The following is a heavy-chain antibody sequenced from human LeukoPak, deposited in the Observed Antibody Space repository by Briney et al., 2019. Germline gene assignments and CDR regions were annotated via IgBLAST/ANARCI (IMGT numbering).Heavy chain of an antibody. D-gene: IGHD1-26*01. V-gene: IGHV3-21*01. Sequence: GGSLRLSCAASGFTFSSDSMNCVRQAPGKGLEWVSSISSSSSYIYYADSVKGRFTISRDNAKNSLYLQMNSLRAEDTAVYYCARDAWVEYAFDIWGQGTMVTVSS. CDR3: ARDAWVEYAFDI. CDR1: GFTFSSDS. CDR2: ISSSSSYI. J-gene: IGHJ3*02.